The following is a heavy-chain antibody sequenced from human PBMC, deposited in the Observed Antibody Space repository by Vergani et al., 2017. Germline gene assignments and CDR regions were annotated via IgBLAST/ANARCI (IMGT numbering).Heavy chain of an antibody. D-gene: IGHD5-24*01. J-gene: IGHJ6*02. CDR2: IIPIFGTA. V-gene: IGHV1-69*01. Sequence: VQLLESGGGLVQPGGSLRLSCAASGFTFSSYAISWVRQAPGQGLEWMGGIIPIFGTANYAQKFQGRVTITADESTSTAYMELSSLRSEDTAVYYCARGNVEMATGRRYYYYYGMDVWGQGTTVTVSS. CDR3: ARGNVEMATGRRYYYYYGMDV. CDR1: GFTFSSYA.